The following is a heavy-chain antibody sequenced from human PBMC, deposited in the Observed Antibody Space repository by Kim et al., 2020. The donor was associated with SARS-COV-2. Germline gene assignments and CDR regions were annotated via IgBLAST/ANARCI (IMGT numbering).Heavy chain of an antibody. CDR3: ARGLFRTWSTDHYGMDV. J-gene: IGHJ6*02. Sequence: SVKVSCKASGGTFSSYAISWVRQAPGQGLEWMGGIIPIFGTANYAQKLQGRVTITADESTSTAYMELSSLRSEDMAVYYCARGLFRTWSTDHYGMDVWGQGTTVTVSS. CDR2: IIPIFGTA. V-gene: IGHV1-69*13. CDR1: GGTFSSYA. D-gene: IGHD2-15*01.